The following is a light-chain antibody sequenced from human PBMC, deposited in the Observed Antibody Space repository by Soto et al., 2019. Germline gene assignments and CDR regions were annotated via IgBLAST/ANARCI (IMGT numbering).Light chain of an antibody. CDR2: DVT. V-gene: IGLV2-14*01. J-gene: IGLJ1*01. CDR1: SSDVGGYNF. Sequence: QSVLTQPASVSGSPGQSITISCTGTSSDVGGYNFVSWYQQHPGEAPKIMIYDVTNRPSGVSNRFSGSKSGNTASLTISGLQAEDEADYYCSSYTSSSTLVFGTGTKLTVL. CDR3: SSYTSSSTLV.